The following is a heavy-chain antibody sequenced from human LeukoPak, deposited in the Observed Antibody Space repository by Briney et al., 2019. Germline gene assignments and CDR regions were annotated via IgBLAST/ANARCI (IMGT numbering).Heavy chain of an antibody. Sequence: SVKVSCKASGYTFTSYDINWVRQAPGQGLEWMGRIIPIPGIANYAQKFQGRVTITADKSTSTAYMELSSLRSEDTAVYYCASGSGYDHYYYYGMDVWGQGTTVTVSS. V-gene: IGHV1-69*04. D-gene: IGHD3-22*01. CDR1: GYTFTSYD. CDR2: IIPIPGIA. J-gene: IGHJ6*02. CDR3: ASGSGYDHYYYYGMDV.